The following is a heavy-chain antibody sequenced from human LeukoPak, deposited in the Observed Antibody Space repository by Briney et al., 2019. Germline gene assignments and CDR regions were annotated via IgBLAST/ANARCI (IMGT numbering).Heavy chain of an antibody. CDR3: ARDFSLGSGELFTRKYRGFGY. V-gene: IGHV3-48*03. J-gene: IGHJ4*02. Sequence: GGSLRLSCAASGFTFSSYEMNWVRQAPGKGLEWVSYISSSGSTIYYADSVKGRFTISRDNAKNSLYLQMNSLRAEDTAVYYCARDFSLGSGELFTRKYRGFGYWGQGTLVTVSS. CDR2: ISSSGSTI. CDR1: GFTFSSYE. D-gene: IGHD3-10*01.